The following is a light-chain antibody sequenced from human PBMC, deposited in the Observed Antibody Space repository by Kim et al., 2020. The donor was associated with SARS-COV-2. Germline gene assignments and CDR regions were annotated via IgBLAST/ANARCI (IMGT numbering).Light chain of an antibody. V-gene: IGKV3D-15*01. CDR1: QSVSTK. Sequence: EIVMTQSPATLSVSPGERATLSCRASQSVSTKLAWYRQEPGQTPRLLIYGAATRATGIPARFSGSGSGTEFTLTISSLQSEDFAVYYYQQNKNCPITFGRGTELDTK. CDR2: GAA. CDR3: QQNKNCPIT. J-gene: IGKJ2*01.